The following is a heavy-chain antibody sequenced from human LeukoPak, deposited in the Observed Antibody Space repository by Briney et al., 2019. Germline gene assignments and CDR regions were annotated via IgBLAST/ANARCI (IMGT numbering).Heavy chain of an antibody. Sequence: GGSLRLSCAASGFTFSSYAMSWVRQAPGKGLEWVSAISGSGGSTYYADSVKGRFTISRDNSKNTLYLQMNSLRAEDTAVYYCAKMGPYDSSALYYFDYWGQGTLVTVSS. V-gene: IGHV3-23*01. D-gene: IGHD3-22*01. CDR3: AKMGPYDSSALYYFDY. J-gene: IGHJ4*02. CDR2: ISGSGGST. CDR1: GFTFSSYA.